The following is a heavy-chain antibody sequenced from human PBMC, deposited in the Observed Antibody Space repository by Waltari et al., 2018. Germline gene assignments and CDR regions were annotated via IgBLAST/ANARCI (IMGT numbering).Heavy chain of an antibody. D-gene: IGHD6-6*01. V-gene: IGHV4-39*01. CDR2: VYFTGIT. Sequence: QLQLQESGPGLVRPSETLSLTCTVSGGSSSTGSSYWGWIRRPPGNHLEWIGTVYFTGITDYNPSLKSRVTISIDTSKNQFSLKVTSVTAADAGLYFCARLGTSRPHYYFDHWGQGTLVTVSS. CDR3: ARLGTSRPHYYFDH. J-gene: IGHJ4*02. CDR1: GGSSSTGSSY.